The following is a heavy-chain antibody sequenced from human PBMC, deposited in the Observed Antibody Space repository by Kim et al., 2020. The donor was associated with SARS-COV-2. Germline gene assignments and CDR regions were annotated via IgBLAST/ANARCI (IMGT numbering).Heavy chain of an antibody. CDR3: ARDWISYSGSSNFDY. J-gene: IGHJ4*02. Sequence: SVKVSCKASGGTFSSYAISWVRQAPGQGLEWMGGIIPIFGTANYAQKFQGRVTITADESTSTAYMELSSLRSEDTAVYYCARDWISYSGSSNFDYWGQGTLVTVSS. V-gene: IGHV1-69*13. CDR2: IIPIFGTA. D-gene: IGHD1-26*01. CDR1: GGTFSSYA.